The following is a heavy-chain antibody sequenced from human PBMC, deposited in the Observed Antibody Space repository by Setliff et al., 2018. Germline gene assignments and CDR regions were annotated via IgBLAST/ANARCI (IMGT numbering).Heavy chain of an antibody. V-gene: IGHV4-39*01. CDR3: ARLPTGPGAPFYI. Sequence: SETLSLTCAVSGGYISSSSYYWGWIRQSPGEGLEWIANIHYNGNLYYNPSLKNRATISMDTSKIQFSLKLISVTAADTALYFCARLPTGPGAPFYIWGQGTMVTVS. CDR1: GGYISSSSYY. J-gene: IGHJ3*02. CDR2: IHYNGNL. D-gene: IGHD3-10*01.